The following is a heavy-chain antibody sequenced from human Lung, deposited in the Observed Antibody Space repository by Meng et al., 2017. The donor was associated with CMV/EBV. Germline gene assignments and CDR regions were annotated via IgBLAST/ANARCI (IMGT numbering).Heavy chain of an antibody. CDR1: GGSISGRPW. D-gene: IGHD1-7*01. CDR3: ARGELALGFDS. J-gene: IGHJ4*02. V-gene: IGHV4-4*01. CDR2: IWHGTPP. Sequence: LTCSVTGGSISGRPWWNWVRQPRGKGLEWIGEIWHGTPPTYTMPLTSRVTLSIDKSNNQFSLKLNSVTAADTAVYFCARGELALGFDSWGQGILVTVSS.